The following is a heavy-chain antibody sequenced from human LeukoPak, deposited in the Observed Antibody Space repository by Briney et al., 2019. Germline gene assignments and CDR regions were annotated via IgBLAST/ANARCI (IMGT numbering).Heavy chain of an antibody. CDR2: IYYSGST. CDR1: GGSISSYY. D-gene: IGHD5-18*01. Sequence: SETLSLTCTVSGGSISSYYWGWIRQPPGKGLEWIGSIYYSGSTNYNPSLKSRVTISVHTSKNQFSLKLSSVTAADTAVYYCARVQIGYSYGLFDYWGQGTLVTVSS. CDR3: ARVQIGYSYGLFDY. J-gene: IGHJ4*02. V-gene: IGHV4-59*01.